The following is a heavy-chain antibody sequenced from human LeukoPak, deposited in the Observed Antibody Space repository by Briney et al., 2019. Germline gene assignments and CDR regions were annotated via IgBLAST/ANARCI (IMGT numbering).Heavy chain of an antibody. CDR2: IKQDGSEK. D-gene: IGHD5-18*01. J-gene: IGHJ6*03. CDR3: ARDTAMALRYYYYYIDV. CDR1: GFTFSSYW. Sequence: GGSLRLSCAASGFTFSSYWMSWVRQAPGKGLEWVANIKQDGSEKYYVDSVKGRFTISRDNAKNSLYLQMNSLRAEDTAVYYCARDTAMALRYYYYYIDVWGKGTTVTVSS. V-gene: IGHV3-7*01.